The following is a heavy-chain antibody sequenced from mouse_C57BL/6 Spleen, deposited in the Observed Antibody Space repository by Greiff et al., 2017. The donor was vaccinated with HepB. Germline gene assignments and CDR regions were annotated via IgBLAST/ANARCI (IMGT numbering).Heavy chain of an antibody. Sequence: EVQWVESGGGLVKPGGSLKLSCAASGFTFSSYAMSWVRQTPEKRLEWVATISDGGSYTYYPDNVKGGFTISRDNAKNNLYLQMSHLKSEDTAMYYCARDKGLYGYGFYYWGRGTTLTVSS. J-gene: IGHJ2*01. V-gene: IGHV5-4*01. D-gene: IGHD2-2*01. CDR3: ARDKGLYGYGFYY. CDR1: GFTFSSYA. CDR2: ISDGGSYT.